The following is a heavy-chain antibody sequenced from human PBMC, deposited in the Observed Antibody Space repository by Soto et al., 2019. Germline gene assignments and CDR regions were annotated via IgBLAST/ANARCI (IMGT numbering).Heavy chain of an antibody. CDR2: IYWDDDK. J-gene: IGHJ4*02. V-gene: IGHV2-5*02. Sequence: QITLNESGPTVVRPTETLTLTCRFSGFSLTTSGVGVGWIRQSPGKSPEWIALIYWDDDKRYSASLKSRLTITKDTYKNQVVLTVSDLDPTDTDTYYCAHRVLRTVFGLVTTTAIYFDFWCQGTPVAVPS. CDR3: AHRVLRTVFGLVTTTAIYFDF. D-gene: IGHD3-3*01. CDR1: GFSLTTSGVG.